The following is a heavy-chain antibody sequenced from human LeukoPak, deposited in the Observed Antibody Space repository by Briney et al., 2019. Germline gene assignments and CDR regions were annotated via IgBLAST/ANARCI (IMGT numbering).Heavy chain of an antibody. CDR3: ARAALGYCGSTSCLDAFDI. V-gene: IGHV4-61*02. D-gene: IGHD2-2*01. J-gene: IGHJ3*02. CDR2: IYTSGST. Sequence: SETLSLTCTVPGGSLCSASYYWSWIRQPGGKGLEWIGRIYTSGSTNYNTSLKSRVTISVDTSKNQFSLKLSSVTAADTAVYYCARAALGYCGSTSCLDAFDIWGQGTMVTVSS. CDR1: GGSLCSASYY.